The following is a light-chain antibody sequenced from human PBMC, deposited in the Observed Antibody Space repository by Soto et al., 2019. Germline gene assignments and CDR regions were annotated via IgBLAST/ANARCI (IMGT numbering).Light chain of an antibody. CDR1: QSITIW. J-gene: IGKJ5*01. CDR2: DAS. V-gene: IGKV1-5*01. CDR3: QEFHSFPIT. Sequence: DLRMTQAHSTPSASAGVRVTITCRASQSITIWLAWSQQKPGKAPKLLIYDASTLESGVPSRFSGSGSGTEFTLAISSLQPDDFATYYCQEFHSFPITFGQGTRLEIK.